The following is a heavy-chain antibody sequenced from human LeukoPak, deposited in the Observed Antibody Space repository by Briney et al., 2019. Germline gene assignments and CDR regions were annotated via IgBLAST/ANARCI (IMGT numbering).Heavy chain of an antibody. D-gene: IGHD1-14*01. CDR1: GFTFNNYA. CDR2: ISGSGGTT. Sequence: PGGSLRLSCAASGFTFNNYAMNWVRQAPGKGLEWVSVISGSGGTTYYADSVKGRFTISRDSSKNTLYLLMNSLRAEDTAVYYCAKVSGGGLYYDGMDVWGQGTTVTVSS. CDR3: AKVSGGGLYYDGMDV. V-gene: IGHV3-23*01. J-gene: IGHJ6*02.